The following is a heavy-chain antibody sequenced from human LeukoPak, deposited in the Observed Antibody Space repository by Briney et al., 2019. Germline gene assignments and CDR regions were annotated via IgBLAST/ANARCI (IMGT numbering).Heavy chain of an antibody. Sequence: GGSLRLSCAASGFTFSSYSMNWVRQAPGEGLEWVSSISSSSSYIYYADSVKGRFTISRDNAKNSLYLQMNSLRAEDTAVYYCASTTGTTGIFSSWFDPWGQGTLVTVSS. V-gene: IGHV3-21*01. J-gene: IGHJ5*02. D-gene: IGHD1-1*01. CDR1: GFTFSSYS. CDR2: ISSSSSYI. CDR3: ASTTGTTGIFSSWFDP.